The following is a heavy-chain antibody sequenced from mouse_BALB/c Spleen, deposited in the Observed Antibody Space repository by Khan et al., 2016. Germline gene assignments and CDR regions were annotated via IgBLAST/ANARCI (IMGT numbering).Heavy chain of an antibody. CDR1: GFSLSTYGIG. V-gene: IGHV8-11*01. Sequence: QVTLKESGPGILQPSQTLSLTCSFSGFSLSTYGIGVGWIRQPSGKGLEWLAHIWWNDNKYYNTSLKSRPTISKDTSNTQVFLKIASVDTADTATYYCARVRSYYRYDSWYFDVWGAGTTVTVSS. D-gene: IGHD2-14*01. CDR2: IWWNDNK. J-gene: IGHJ1*01. CDR3: ARVRSYYRYDSWYFDV.